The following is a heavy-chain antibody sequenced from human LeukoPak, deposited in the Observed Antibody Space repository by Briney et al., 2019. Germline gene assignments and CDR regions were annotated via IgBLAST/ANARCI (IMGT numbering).Heavy chain of an antibody. V-gene: IGHV4-34*01. Sequence: SETLSLTCAVYGGSFSGYYWSWIRQPPGKGLEWIGEINHSGSTNYNPSLKSRVTISVDTSKNQFSLKLSSVTAADTAVYYCARHLTRVRGVIRSAYFDYWGQGTLVTVSS. CDR1: GGSFSGYY. J-gene: IGHJ4*02. D-gene: IGHD3-10*01. CDR2: INHSGST. CDR3: ARHLTRVRGVIRSAYFDY.